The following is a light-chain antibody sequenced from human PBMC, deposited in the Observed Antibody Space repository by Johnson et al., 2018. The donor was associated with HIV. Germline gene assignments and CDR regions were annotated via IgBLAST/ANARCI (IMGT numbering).Light chain of an antibody. Sequence: QSVLTQPPSVSAAPGQKVTISCSGSSSNIGNNYVSWYQQLPGTAPKLLIYDNNKRPSGIPARFSGSKSGMSATLAITGLHTGDEADYYCGTWDTSLNAFVLGTGTSVIVL. CDR3: GTWDTSLNAFV. V-gene: IGLV1-51*01. CDR2: DNN. CDR1: SSNIGNNY. J-gene: IGLJ1*01.